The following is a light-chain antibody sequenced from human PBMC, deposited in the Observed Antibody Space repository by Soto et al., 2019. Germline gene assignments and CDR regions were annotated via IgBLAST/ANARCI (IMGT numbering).Light chain of an antibody. CDR3: QQYGSSSYP. CDR2: GAS. Sequence: EIVLTQSPGTLSLSPGEGATLSCRASQSVASSSLAWYQQKPGQAPRLIIYGASNRATGTPDRFSGGGSGTDFTLTISRLEPEDFAVYYCQQYGSSSYPFGPGTKLEIK. J-gene: IGKJ2*01. CDR1: QSVASSS. V-gene: IGKV3-20*01.